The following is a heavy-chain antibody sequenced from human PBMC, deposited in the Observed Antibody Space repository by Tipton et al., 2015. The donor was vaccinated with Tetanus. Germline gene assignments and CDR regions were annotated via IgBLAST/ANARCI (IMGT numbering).Heavy chain of an antibody. CDR2: IYYSGST. CDR3: ARDQARGARGWNYFDY. V-gene: IGHV4-31*03. CDR1: GGSISSGGYY. D-gene: IGHD1-26*01. J-gene: IGHJ4*02. Sequence: TLSLTCTVFGGSISSGGYYWSWIRQHPGKGLEWIGDIYYSGSTYYNPSLKSRVTISVDTSKNQFSLKLNSVTAADTAVYYRARDQARGARGWNYFDYWGQGTLVTVAS.